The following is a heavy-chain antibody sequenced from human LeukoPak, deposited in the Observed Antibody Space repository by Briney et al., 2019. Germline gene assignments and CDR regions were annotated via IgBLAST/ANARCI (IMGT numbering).Heavy chain of an antibody. CDR2: MNSNSGNT. CDR1: GYTFTSYD. Sequence: ASVKVSCKASGYTFTSYDINWVRQATGQGLEWMGWMNSNSGNTGYAQKFQGRVTITRNTSISTAYMELSSLRSEDTAVYYCARPRIVGASRGNAFDIWGQGTMVTVSS. J-gene: IGHJ3*02. D-gene: IGHD1-26*01. V-gene: IGHV1-8*03. CDR3: ARPRIVGASRGNAFDI.